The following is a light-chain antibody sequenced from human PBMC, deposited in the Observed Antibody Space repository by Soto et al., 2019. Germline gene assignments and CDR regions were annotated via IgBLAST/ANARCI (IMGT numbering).Light chain of an antibody. V-gene: IGKV1-39*01. CDR1: QFITTY. J-gene: IGKJ5*01. CDR3: QQSYSTLPIT. CDR2: AAS. Sequence: DIPMTQSPSSLSASVGVRVSITCRTSQFITTYLNWYQHKPGNAPKLLIYAASILQSGVPSRFSGSGSATDLTLTISDLQPEDFGTYYCQQSYSTLPITFGQGTRLDIK.